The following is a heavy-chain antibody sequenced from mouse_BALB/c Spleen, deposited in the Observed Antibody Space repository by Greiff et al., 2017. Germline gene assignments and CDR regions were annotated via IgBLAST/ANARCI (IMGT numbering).Heavy chain of an antibody. CDR2: INSNGGST. J-gene: IGHJ3*01. V-gene: IGHV5-6-3*01. CDR3: ARVGAYYGNYWFAY. D-gene: IGHD2-10*01. CDR1: GFTFSSYG. Sequence: EVQLVESGGGLVQPGGSLKLSCAASGFTFSSYGMSWVRQTPDKRLELVATINSNGGSTYYPDSVKGRFTISRDNAKNTLYLQMSSLKSEDTAMYYCARVGAYYGNYWFAYWGQGTLVTVSA.